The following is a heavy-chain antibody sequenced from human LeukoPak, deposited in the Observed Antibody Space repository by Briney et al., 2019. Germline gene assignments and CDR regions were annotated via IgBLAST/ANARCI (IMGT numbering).Heavy chain of an antibody. V-gene: IGHV4-38-2*02. Sequence: SGPTLVNPKQTLTLTCTFSGFSLTTVGVGVAWIRQPPGKGLEWIGEINHSGSTNYNPSLKSRVTISVDTSKNQSSLKLSSVTAADTAVYYCARVRSSWSRKNYFDYRGQGTLVTVSS. CDR3: ARVRSSWSRKNYFDY. J-gene: IGHJ4*02. CDR1: GFSLTTVGVG. D-gene: IGHD6-13*01. CDR2: INHSGST.